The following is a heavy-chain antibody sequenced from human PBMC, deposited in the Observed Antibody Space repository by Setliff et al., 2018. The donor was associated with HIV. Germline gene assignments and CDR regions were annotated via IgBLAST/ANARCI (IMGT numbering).Heavy chain of an antibody. CDR1: GYTFSSYG. D-gene: IGHD3-10*01. J-gene: IGHJ4*02. CDR2: MNPNSGNT. V-gene: IGHV1-8*01. CDR3: ARGAYYGSGSYYDSRY. Sequence: WASVKVSCKASGYTFSSYGINWVRQATGQGLEWMGWMNPNSGNTGYAQKFQGRVTMTRTTSISTAYMELSSLRSEDTAVYYCARGAYYGSGSYYDSRYWGQGTLVTVSS.